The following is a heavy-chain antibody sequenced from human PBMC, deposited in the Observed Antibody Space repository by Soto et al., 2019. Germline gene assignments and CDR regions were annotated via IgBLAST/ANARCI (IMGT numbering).Heavy chain of an antibody. CDR1: GYTFTSYA. D-gene: IGHD2-8*01. J-gene: IGHJ6*03. V-gene: IGHV1-3*01. Sequence: QVQLVQSGAEVKKPGASVKVSCKASGYTFTSYAMHWVRQAPGQRLEWMGWINAGNGNTKYSQKFQGRVTITRDTSASTAYMELSSLRSEDTAVYYCARLDAYHCTNGVCSDYYYYYMDVWGKGTTVTVSS. CDR2: INAGNGNT. CDR3: ARLDAYHCTNGVCSDYYYYYMDV.